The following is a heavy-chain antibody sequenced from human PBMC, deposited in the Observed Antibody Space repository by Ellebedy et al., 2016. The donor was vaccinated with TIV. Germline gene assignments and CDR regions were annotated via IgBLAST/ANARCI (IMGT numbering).Heavy chain of an antibody. Sequence: PGGSLRLSCVASAFSFNDFGLHWVRQAPGKGLEWVAFVGFDGGNEYYADYVKGRFIISRDNSKNTLYLQMKSLRAKDTAVYYCAKDPAIFGDPKNYYYGMDVWGQGTTVTVSS. V-gene: IGHV3-30*02. CDR1: AFSFNDFG. CDR3: AKDPAIFGDPKNYYYGMDV. D-gene: IGHD3-9*01. CDR2: VGFDGGNE. J-gene: IGHJ6*02.